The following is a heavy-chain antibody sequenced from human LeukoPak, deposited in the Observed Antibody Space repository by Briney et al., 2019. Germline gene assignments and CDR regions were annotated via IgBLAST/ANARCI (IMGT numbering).Heavy chain of an antibody. D-gene: IGHD3-3*01. CDR3: ARDGAPYYDFWSGYYPY. J-gene: IGHJ4*02. V-gene: IGHV1-69*05. Sequence: SVKVSCKASGGTFSSYAISWVRQAPGQGLEWMGGIIPIFGTANYAQKFQGRVTITTDESTSTAYMELSSLRSEDTAVYYCARDGAPYYDFWSGYYPYWGQGTLVTVPS. CDR2: IIPIFGTA. CDR1: GGTFSSYA.